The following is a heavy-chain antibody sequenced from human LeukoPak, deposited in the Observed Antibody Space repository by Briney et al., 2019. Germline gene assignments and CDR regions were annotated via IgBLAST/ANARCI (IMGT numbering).Heavy chain of an antibody. D-gene: IGHD2-21*02. CDR1: GVSITKDGYS. Sequence: SETLSLTCTVSGVSITKDGYSWTWIRQPPGKGLEWIGDISYSGSTKYKPSLKRRLTISGDVSRTQFSLKLTSVTAADTAVYYCARDVVLTSSPDAFDIWGQGTMVTVSS. CDR2: ISYSGST. V-gene: IGHV4-31*03. J-gene: IGHJ3*02. CDR3: ARDVVLTSSPDAFDI.